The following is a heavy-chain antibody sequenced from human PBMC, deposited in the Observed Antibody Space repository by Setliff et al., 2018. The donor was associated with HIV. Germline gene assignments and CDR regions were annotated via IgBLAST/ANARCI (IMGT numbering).Heavy chain of an antibody. CDR3: ATSDYGGNSGHFQH. Sequence: PGESLKISCKGSGYSFSSYWIAWVRQMSGKGLEWMGIIYPGDSDARYSPSFQGQVTISADKSISTAYLRWSSLEASDTAIYYCATSDYGGNSGHFQHWGQGTLVTVSS. CDR1: GYSFSSYW. J-gene: IGHJ1*01. V-gene: IGHV5-51*01. D-gene: IGHD4-17*01. CDR2: IYPGDSDA.